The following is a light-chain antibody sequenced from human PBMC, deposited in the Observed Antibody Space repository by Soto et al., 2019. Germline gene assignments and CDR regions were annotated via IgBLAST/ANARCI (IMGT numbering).Light chain of an antibody. Sequence: DIQMTQSPSSLSASVGDRVTITFQASQDINKNLIWYQQKPGKAPKLLIYGASDLETGVPSRFSGSGSGTGFTFTISSLQPEDFATYYCQQYESLPLTFGQGTRLEI. J-gene: IGKJ5*01. CDR3: QQYESLPLT. V-gene: IGKV1-33*01. CDR1: QDINKN. CDR2: GAS.